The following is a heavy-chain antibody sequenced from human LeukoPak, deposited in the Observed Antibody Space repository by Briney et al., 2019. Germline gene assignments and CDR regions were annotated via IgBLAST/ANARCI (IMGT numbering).Heavy chain of an antibody. CDR1: GFTVSRNY. CDR3: ARRSGSYYYMDV. D-gene: IGHD3-10*01. Sequence: GGSLRLSCAASGFTVSRNYMSWVRQAPGKGLEWVSVIYSGGSTYYADSGKGRFTISRDNSKNTLYLQMNSLRAEDTAVYYCARRSGSYYYMDVWGKGTTVTISS. V-gene: IGHV3-66*04. J-gene: IGHJ6*03. CDR2: IYSGGST.